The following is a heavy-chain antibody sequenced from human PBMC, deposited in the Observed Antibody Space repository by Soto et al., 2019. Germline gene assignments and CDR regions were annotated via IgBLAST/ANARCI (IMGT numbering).Heavy chain of an antibody. CDR2: ISSSGSTI. D-gene: IGHD4-17*01. CDR3: ARGGASVTTPFDY. J-gene: IGHJ4*02. Sequence: GGSLRLSCAASGFAFSDPYMSWIRQAPGKGLEWISYISSSGSTIYYADSVKGRFTISRDNAKKSLYLQMDSLTADDTVFYYCARGGASVTTPFDYWGQGTQVTVSS. V-gene: IGHV3-11*01. CDR1: GFAFSDPY.